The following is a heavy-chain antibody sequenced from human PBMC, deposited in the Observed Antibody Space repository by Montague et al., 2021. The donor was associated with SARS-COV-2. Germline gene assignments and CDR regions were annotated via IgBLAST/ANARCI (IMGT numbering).Heavy chain of an antibody. Sequence: CAISGDSVSSNTAAWNWIRQSPSRGLEWLGRTYYRSKWYYDYAVSVKSRMTISPDTSKSQFSLQLSSVTPEDRAVYYCAGDPRYSLSWSFDYWGQGTLVTVSS. CDR1: GDSVSSNTAA. V-gene: IGHV6-1*01. J-gene: IGHJ4*02. CDR3: AGDPRYSLSWSFDY. D-gene: IGHD6-13*01. CDR2: TYYRSKWYY.